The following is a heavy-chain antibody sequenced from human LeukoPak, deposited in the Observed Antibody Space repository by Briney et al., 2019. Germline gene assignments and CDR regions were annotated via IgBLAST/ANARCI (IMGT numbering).Heavy chain of an antibody. CDR2: INPSGTGT. D-gene: IGHD5-24*01. V-gene: IGHV1-46*01. CDR3: ARSPMAYYFDY. CDR1: GYTITNNY. Sequence: GASVKVSCKASGYTITNNYMHWVRQAPGQGLEWMGVINPSGTGTSYAQKFQGRITMSRDTSTSTVYMELSSLRSEDTAVYYCARSPMAYYFDYWGQGTLVTVSS. J-gene: IGHJ4*02.